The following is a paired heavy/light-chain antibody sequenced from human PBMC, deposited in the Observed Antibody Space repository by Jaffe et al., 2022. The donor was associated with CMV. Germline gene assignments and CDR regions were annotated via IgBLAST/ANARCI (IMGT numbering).Light chain of an antibody. Sequence: DIQMTQSPSTVSASIGDRVTITCRASQGVSSWLAWYQQKPGKAPKLLIYTASSLQSGVPSRFSGSGSGTDFTLTISSLHPEDFATYYCQQANSFFLTFGGGTKVE. CDR2: TAS. CDR3: QQANSFFLT. J-gene: IGKJ4*01. CDR1: QGVSSW. V-gene: IGKV1-12*01.
Heavy chain of an antibody. J-gene: IGHJ4*02. CDR3: TRGLYDDPPGYYFDF. D-gene: IGHD4-17*01. CDR1: GFTFSSYT. Sequence: EVQLVESGGGLVKPGGSLRLSCAASGFTFSSYTMHWVRQAPGKGLEWVASFTSTGNIYYADSLRGRVTVSRDNARYSLYLQMNSLRAEDTAVYYCTRGLYDDPPGYYFDFWGQGTLVTVSS. CDR2: FTSTGNI. V-gene: IGHV3-21*01.